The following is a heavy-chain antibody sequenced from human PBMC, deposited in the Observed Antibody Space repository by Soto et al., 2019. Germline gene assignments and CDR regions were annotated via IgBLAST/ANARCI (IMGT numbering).Heavy chain of an antibody. D-gene: IGHD3-22*01. CDR1: GYTFTGYY. CDR3: ARGYDSSGYYRYFDY. V-gene: IGHV1-2*04. Sequence: VSVKVSCKAAGYTFTGYYMHCARQAPGQGLEWMGWINPNSGGTNYAQKFQGWVTMTRDTSISTAYMELSRLRSDDTAVYYCARGYDSSGYYRYFDYWGQGTLVTVSS. CDR2: INPNSGGT. J-gene: IGHJ4*02.